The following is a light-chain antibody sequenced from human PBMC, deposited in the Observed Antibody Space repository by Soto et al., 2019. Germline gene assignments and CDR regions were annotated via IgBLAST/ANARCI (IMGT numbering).Light chain of an antibody. CDR1: QSVSDY. CDR2: GVS. J-gene: IGKJ4*01. V-gene: IGKV3-20*01. CDR3: QQYSIFALS. Sequence: EIVLAQSPGTLSLSPGETATLSCRASQSVSDYLAWYQQKPGQAPRLLIYGVSSSATGIPDRFSGSGSGTDFTLTISRLEPEDFAVYYCQQYSIFALSFGGGTKVEIK.